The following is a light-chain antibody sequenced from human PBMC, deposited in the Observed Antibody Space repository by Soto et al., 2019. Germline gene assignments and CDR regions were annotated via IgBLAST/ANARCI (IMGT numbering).Light chain of an antibody. J-gene: IGKJ1*01. CDR1: QRISTY. CDR3: QQSYSTPRT. Sequence: DIQITQSPSSSXSSXGDSVTISXXASQRISTYLNWYQQKPGKAPKFLIYDASNLQSGVPSRFSGGGSGTDFTLTISSLQPEDFATYYCQQSYSTPRTFGQGTKVDIK. V-gene: IGKV1-39*01. CDR2: DAS.